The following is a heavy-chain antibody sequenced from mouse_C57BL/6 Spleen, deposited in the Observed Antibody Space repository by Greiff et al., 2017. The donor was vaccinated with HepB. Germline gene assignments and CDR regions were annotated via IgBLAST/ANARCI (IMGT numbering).Heavy chain of an antibody. CDR2: IDPETGGT. D-gene: IGHD2-4*01. CDR1: GYTFTDYE. CDR3: TRKPYDYDGSYYFDY. V-gene: IGHV1-15*01. J-gene: IGHJ2*01. Sequence: VKLQESGAELVRPGASVTLSCKASGYTFTDYEMHWVKQTPVHGLEWIGAIDPETGGTAYNQKFKGKAILTADKSSSTAYMELRSLTSEDSAVYYCTRKPYDYDGSYYFDYWGQGTTLTVSS.